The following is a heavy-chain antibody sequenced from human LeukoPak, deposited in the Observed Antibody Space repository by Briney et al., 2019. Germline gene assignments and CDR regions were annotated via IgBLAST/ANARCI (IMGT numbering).Heavy chain of an antibody. J-gene: IGHJ5*02. D-gene: IGHD6-19*01. Sequence: GESLKISCKGSGYRFPSYWIGWVRQLPGKGLEWMGLIFPGDSDTRYSPAFQGQVTISADRSTNTAYLQWSSLKTSDTAIYYCARHVRDTQRPQWGGWFDPWGQGTLVTVSS. CDR2: IFPGDSDT. CDR1: GYRFPSYW. V-gene: IGHV5-51*01. CDR3: ARHVRDTQRPQWGGWFDP.